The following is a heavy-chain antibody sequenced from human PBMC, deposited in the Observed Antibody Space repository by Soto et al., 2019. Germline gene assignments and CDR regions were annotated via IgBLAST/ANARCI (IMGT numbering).Heavy chain of an antibody. Sequence: ASVKVSCKASGYTFTSYGISWVRQAPGQGLEWMGWISAYNGNTNYAQKLQGRVTMTTDTSTSTAYMELRSLRSDDTAVYYCARDWGYDRYYYYGMDVWGQGTTVTVS. CDR1: GYTFTSYG. CDR2: ISAYNGNT. D-gene: IGHD5-12*01. J-gene: IGHJ6*02. CDR3: ARDWGYDRYYYYGMDV. V-gene: IGHV1-18*04.